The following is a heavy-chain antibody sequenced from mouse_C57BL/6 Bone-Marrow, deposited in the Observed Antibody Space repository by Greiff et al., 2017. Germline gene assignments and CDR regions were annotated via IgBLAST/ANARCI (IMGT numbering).Heavy chain of an antibody. CDR1: GFTFSSYG. D-gene: IGHD1-1*01. CDR3: ARPIYYYGYFDY. J-gene: IGHJ2*01. V-gene: IGHV5-6*01. CDR2: ISSGGSYT. Sequence: ESGGDLVKPGGSLKLSCAASGFTFSSYGMSWVRQTPDKRLEWVATISSGGSYTYYPDSVKGRFTISRDNAKNTLYLQMSSLKSEDTAMYYCARPIYYYGYFDYWGQGTTLTVSS.